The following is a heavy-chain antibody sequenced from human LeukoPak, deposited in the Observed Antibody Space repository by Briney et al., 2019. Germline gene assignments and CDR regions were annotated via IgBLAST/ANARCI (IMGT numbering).Heavy chain of an antibody. CDR1: GGSISSSSYY. D-gene: IGHD6-13*01. Sequence: SETLSLTCIVSGGSISSSSYYWGWIRQPPGKGLEWIGSIYYSGSTYYNPSLKSRVTISVDTSKNQFSLKLSSVTAADTAVYYCARRGKQQRVDYWGQGTLVTVSS. V-gene: IGHV4-39*01. J-gene: IGHJ4*02. CDR3: ARRGKQQRVDY. CDR2: IYYSGST.